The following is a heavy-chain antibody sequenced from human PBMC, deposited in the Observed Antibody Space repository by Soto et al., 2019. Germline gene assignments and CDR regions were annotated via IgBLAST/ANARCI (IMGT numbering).Heavy chain of an antibody. CDR2: IRGKTLGGRV. Sequence: GGSLRLSCTPSRFTFGDHSISWVRQAPGKELNWVGVIRGKTLGGRVVSAAPGTDTFTISRGDSKSIAYLQMNSMKTEDTAVYYCVSQQTGYTSALTHWGQGTVVTASS. J-gene: IGHJ4*02. V-gene: IGHV3-49*04. CDR1: RFTFGDHS. D-gene: IGHD2-2*02. CDR3: VSQQTGYTSALTH.